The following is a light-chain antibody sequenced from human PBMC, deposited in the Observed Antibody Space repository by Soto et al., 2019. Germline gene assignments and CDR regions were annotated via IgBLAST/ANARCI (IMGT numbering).Light chain of an antibody. CDR3: SSYAGSSNYV. CDR1: SSDVGGYNY. Sequence: QSVLTQPPSASGSPGQSVTISCTGTSSDVGGYNYVSWYQQHPGKAPKLMIYEVSKRPSGVPDRFSGPKSGNTASLTVSGLQAEDEADYYCSSYAGSSNYVFGTGTKVTVL. J-gene: IGLJ1*01. CDR2: EVS. V-gene: IGLV2-8*01.